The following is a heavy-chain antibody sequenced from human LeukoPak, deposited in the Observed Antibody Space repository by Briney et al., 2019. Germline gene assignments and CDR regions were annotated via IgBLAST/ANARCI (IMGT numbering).Heavy chain of an antibody. Sequence: SETLSLTCAVYGGSFSGYYWSWIRQPPGKGLEWIGEINHSGSTNYNPSLKSRVTISVDTSKNQFSLKLSSVTAADTAVYYCARAPFWRVYSGDAFDIWGQGTRVTVSS. CDR3: ARAPFWRVYSGDAFDI. V-gene: IGHV4-34*01. CDR1: GGSFSGYY. CDR2: INHSGST. D-gene: IGHD3-3*01. J-gene: IGHJ3*02.